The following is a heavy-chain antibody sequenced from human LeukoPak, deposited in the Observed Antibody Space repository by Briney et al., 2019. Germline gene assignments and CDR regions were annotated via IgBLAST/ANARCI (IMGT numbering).Heavy chain of an antibody. CDR3: ARGRWDSSGWDAFDI. J-gene: IGHJ3*02. CDR1: GYTYTSYD. D-gene: IGHD6-19*01. Sequence: ASVKVSCKASGYTYTSYDINWVRQATGQGLEWMGWMNPNSGNTGYAQKFQGRVTMTRNTSISTAYMELSSLRSEDTAVYYCARGRWDSSGWDAFDIWGQGTMVTVSS. CDR2: MNPNSGNT. V-gene: IGHV1-8*01.